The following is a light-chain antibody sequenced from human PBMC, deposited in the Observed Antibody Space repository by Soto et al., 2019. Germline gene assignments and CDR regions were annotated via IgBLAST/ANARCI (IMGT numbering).Light chain of an antibody. V-gene: IGKV2-28*01. CDR3: MQGQQTPIT. CDR2: WGS. Sequence: DIVMTQSPLSLPVTPGEPASMSCRSSQSLLHSSGNNYLDWYVQKPGQSPQLLIYWGSSRASGVPDRFSGSGSGTDFTLKISRVEAEDVEIYYCMQGQQTPITFCQGTRLEIK. J-gene: IGKJ5*01. CDR1: QSLLHSSGNNY.